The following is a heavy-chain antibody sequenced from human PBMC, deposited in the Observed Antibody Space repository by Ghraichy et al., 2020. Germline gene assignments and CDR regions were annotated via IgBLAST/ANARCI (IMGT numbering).Heavy chain of an antibody. J-gene: IGHJ6*02. CDR1: GGSISSSSYY. Sequence: ETLSLTCTVSGGSISSSSYYWGWIRQPPGKGLEWIGSIYYSGSTYYNPSLKSRVTISVDTSKNQFSLKLSSVTAADTAVYYCARRGYYGSGSYQYSYYYYGMDVWGQGTTVTVSS. D-gene: IGHD3-10*01. CDR3: ARRGYYGSGSYQYSYYYYGMDV. V-gene: IGHV4-39*01. CDR2: IYYSGST.